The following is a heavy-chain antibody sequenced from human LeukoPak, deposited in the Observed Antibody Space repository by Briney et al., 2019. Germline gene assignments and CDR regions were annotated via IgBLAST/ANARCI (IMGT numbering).Heavy chain of an antibody. CDR1: GGTFSSYA. J-gene: IGHJ6*03. V-gene: IGHV1-69*01. D-gene: IGHD1-1*01. CDR3: ARSPFPTHHNAYYYMDV. Sequence: GSSVKVSCKASGGTFSSYAISWVRQAPGQGLEWMGGIIPIFGTANYAQKFQGRVTITADESTSTAYMELSSLRSEDTAVYYCARSPFPTHHNAYYYMDVWGKGTTDTVSS. CDR2: IIPIFGTA.